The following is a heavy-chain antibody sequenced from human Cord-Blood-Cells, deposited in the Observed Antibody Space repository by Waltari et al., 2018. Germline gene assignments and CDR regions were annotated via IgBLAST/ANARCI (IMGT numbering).Heavy chain of an antibody. CDR3: ARELAARGFDY. V-gene: IGHV3-30-3*01. J-gene: IGHJ4*02. D-gene: IGHD6-6*01. CDR1: GFTFSSYA. CDR2: ISYEGSNK. Sequence: QVQLVESGGGVVQPGRSLRLSCAASGFTFSSYAMHWVRQAPGKGLGWGAVISYEGSNKYYADAVKGRFTISRDNSKNTLYLQMNSLRAEDTAVYYCARELAARGFDYWGQGTLVTVSS.